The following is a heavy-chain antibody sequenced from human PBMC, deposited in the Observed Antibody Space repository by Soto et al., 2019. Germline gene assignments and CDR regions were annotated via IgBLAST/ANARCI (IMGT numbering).Heavy chain of an antibody. CDR2: ISGSGGTK. CDR3: AKDTRLRLGDLSFDAFDS. V-gene: IGHV3-23*01. Sequence: EVQLLESGGGLVQPGGPLRLSCAASGFIFSSYGMSWVRQAPGKGPAWVSGISGSGGTKYYADSVKGRFTISRDNSKNILYLQMNSLRAEDTAIYYCAKDTRLRLGDLSFDAFDSWGQGTLVTVSS. D-gene: IGHD3-16*02. J-gene: IGHJ4*02. CDR1: GFIFSSYG.